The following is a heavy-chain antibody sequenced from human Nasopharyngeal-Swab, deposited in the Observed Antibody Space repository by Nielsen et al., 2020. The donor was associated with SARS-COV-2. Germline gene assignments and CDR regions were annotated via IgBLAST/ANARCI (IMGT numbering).Heavy chain of an antibody. CDR2: INTNTGNP. Sequence: WVRQAPGQGLEWMGWINTNTGNPTYAQGFTGRFVFSLDTSVSTAYLQISSLKAEDTAVYYCARAFVSSWPYYYYYGMDVWGQGPTVTVSS. V-gene: IGHV7-4-1*02. J-gene: IGHJ6*02. D-gene: IGHD6-13*01. CDR3: ARAFVSSWPYYYYYGMDV.